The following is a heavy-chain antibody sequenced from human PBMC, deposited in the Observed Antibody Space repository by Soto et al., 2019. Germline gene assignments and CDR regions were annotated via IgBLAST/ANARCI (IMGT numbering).Heavy chain of an antibody. V-gene: IGHV4-30-2*01. CDR2: IYHSGST. CDR3: ARGRSTPGDIVVVPAAADAFDI. Sequence: SETLSLTCAVSGGSISSGGYSWSWIRQPPGKGLEWIGYIYHSGSTYYNPSLKSRVTISVDRSKNQFSLKLSSVTAADTAVYYCARGRSTPGDIVVVPAAADAFDIWGQGTMVTVS. CDR1: GGSISSGGYS. J-gene: IGHJ3*02. D-gene: IGHD2-2*01.